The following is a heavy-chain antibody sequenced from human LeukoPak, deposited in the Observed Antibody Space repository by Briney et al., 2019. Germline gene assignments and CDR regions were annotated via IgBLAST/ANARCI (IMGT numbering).Heavy chain of an antibody. CDR2: IYDSGST. J-gene: IGHJ4*02. CDR3: AHTQWLARFDY. Sequence: SETLSLTCTVSGGSISSSSYYWGWIRQPPGKGLEGIGSIYDSGSTYDNPALKSLVTIAVDTSKNQFSLKLSSVTAADPAVYSCAHTQWLARFDYWGQGTLVTVSS. D-gene: IGHD6-19*01. V-gene: IGHV4-39*07. CDR1: GGSISSSSYY.